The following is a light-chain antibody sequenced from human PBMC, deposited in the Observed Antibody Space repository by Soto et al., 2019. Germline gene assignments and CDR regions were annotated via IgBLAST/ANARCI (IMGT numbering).Light chain of an antibody. Sequence: QYALTQPASVSGSPGQSITISCTGTSSDVGSYNLASWYQQHPGKAPKLMIYEGSKRPSGVSNRFSGSKSGNTASLTISGLQAEDEADYYCCSYAGSSTWVFGGGTKLTVL. CDR1: SSDVGSYNL. CDR3: CSYAGSSTWV. V-gene: IGLV2-23*01. J-gene: IGLJ3*02. CDR2: EGS.